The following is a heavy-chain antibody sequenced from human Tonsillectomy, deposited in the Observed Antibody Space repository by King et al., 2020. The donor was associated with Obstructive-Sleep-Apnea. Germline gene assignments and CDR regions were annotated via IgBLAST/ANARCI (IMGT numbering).Heavy chain of an antibody. CDR2: IDCRSEKI. V-gene: IGHV3-48*04. D-gene: IGHD3-22*01. CDR3: AREDYYDNSGSERGVY. CDR1: GFTFNTYS. J-gene: IGHJ4*02. Sequence: DVQLVESGGGLVQPGGSLRLSCAASGFTFNTYSMKWVRQAPGKGLEWVSYIDCRSEKIYYADSLKGRFTISRDNARNSLYLHMNYLRAEDTAVYYCAREDYYDNSGSERGVYWGQGTPVTVSS.